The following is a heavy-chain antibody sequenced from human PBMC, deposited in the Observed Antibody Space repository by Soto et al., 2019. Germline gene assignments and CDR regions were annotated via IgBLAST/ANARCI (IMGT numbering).Heavy chain of an antibody. CDR1: GGTFSSYT. CDR3: ARSSQSSWNYLSLNWFDP. V-gene: IGHV1-69*02. Sequence: GASVKVSCKASGGTFSSYTISWVRQAPGQGLEWMGRIIPILGIANYAQKFQGRVTITADKSTSTAYMELSSLRSEDTAVYYCARSSQSSWNYLSLNWFDPWGQGTLVTVSS. D-gene: IGHD1-7*01. J-gene: IGHJ5*02. CDR2: IIPILGIA.